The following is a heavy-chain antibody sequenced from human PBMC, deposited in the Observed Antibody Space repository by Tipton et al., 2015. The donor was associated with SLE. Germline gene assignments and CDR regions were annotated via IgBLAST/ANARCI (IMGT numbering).Heavy chain of an antibody. V-gene: IGHV4-59*11. J-gene: IGHJ4*02. CDR1: GDSISSHS. D-gene: IGHD3-3*01. CDR2: MYYSGST. Sequence: TLSLTCTVSGDSISSHSWSWIRQPPGKGLEWIGCMYYSGSTYYNPSLKSRVTISVDTSKNQFSLKLSSVTAADTAVYYCARGGRFLEWLTYWGQGTLVTVSS. CDR3: ARGGRFLEWLTY.